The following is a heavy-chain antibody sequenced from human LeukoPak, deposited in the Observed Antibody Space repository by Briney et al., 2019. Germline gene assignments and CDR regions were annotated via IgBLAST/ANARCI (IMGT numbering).Heavy chain of an antibody. J-gene: IGHJ5*02. CDR1: GGSISSYY. V-gene: IGHV4-59*01. CDR3: AREEWSGTNWFDP. D-gene: IGHD3-3*01. Sequence: SETLSLTCTASGGSISSYYWSWIRQPPGKGLEWIGYIYYSGSTNYDPSLKSRVTISVDTSKNQFSLKLSSVTAADTAVYYCAREEWSGTNWFDPWGQGTLVTVSS. CDR2: IYYSGST.